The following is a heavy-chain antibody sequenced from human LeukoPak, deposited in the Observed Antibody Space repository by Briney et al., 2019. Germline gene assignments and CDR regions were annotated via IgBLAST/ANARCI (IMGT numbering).Heavy chain of an antibody. D-gene: IGHD3-10*01. CDR2: IYHSGST. CDR1: GGSISSSNW. CDR3: ARVPIGDNKAFDP. J-gene: IGHJ5*02. V-gene: IGHV4-4*02. Sequence: PSETLSLTCAVSGGSISSSNWWSWVRQPPGKGLEWIREIYHSGSTNYNPSLKSRVTISVDKSKNQFSLKLSSVTAADTAVYYCARVPIGDNKAFDPWGQGTLVTVSS.